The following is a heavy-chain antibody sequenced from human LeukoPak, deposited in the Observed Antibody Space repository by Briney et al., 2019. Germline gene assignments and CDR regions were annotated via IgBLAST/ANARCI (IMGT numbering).Heavy chain of an antibody. CDR1: GFTFNDYY. CDR3: ARSSYSSSWYTQSFLSDYYMDV. V-gene: IGHV3-11*04. Sequence: GGSLRLSCAASGFTFNDYYMSWIRQAPGKGLEWVSYISSSGTTIYNADSVKGRLTVSRDNPKNSLYLQMNSLRAEDTAVYYCARSSYSSSWYTQSFLSDYYMDVWGKGTTVTVSS. CDR2: ISSSGTTI. J-gene: IGHJ6*03. D-gene: IGHD6-13*01.